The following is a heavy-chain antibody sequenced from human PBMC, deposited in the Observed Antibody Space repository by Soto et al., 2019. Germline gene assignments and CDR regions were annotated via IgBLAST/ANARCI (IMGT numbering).Heavy chain of an antibody. CDR1: GGSISGSY. V-gene: IGHV4-59*01. CDR3: ARSVAVPGAYFDY. J-gene: IGHJ4*02. CDR2: VYSTGST. D-gene: IGHD6-19*01. Sequence: PAETLSLTCSVSGGSISGSYLSWIRQSPGKGLEWLGYVYSTGSTNYRPSLRSRVSISVDTSKNEFSLRLSSVTAADTAVYFCARSVAVPGAYFDYWGQGTQVTVSS.